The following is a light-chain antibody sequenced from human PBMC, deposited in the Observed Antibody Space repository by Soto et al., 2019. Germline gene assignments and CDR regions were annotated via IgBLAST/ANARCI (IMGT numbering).Light chain of an antibody. V-gene: IGKV1-12*01. Sequence: DIQMTPSPSSVSASVGDRVTLTFRASQDINNRLAWYQQKPGKAPKLLIYAASSLQSGVPSRFSGSGSGTDFTLTISSLQPEDFATYYCQQSYSTPPTFGQGTKVDI. CDR3: QQSYSTPPT. J-gene: IGKJ1*01. CDR1: QDINNR. CDR2: AAS.